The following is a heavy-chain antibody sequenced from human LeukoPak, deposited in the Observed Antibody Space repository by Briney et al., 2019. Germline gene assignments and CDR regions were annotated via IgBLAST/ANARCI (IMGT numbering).Heavy chain of an antibody. D-gene: IGHD3-3*02. CDR2: IIPIFGTA. CDR1: GGTFSSYA. V-gene: IGHV1-69*13. CDR3: ARDREDRIFGVVIITPN. Sequence: SVKVSCKASGGTFSSYAISWVRQAPGQGLKWMGGIIPIFGTANYAQKFQGRVTITADESTSTAYMELSSLRSEDTAVYYCARDREDRIFGVVIITPNWGQGTLVTVSS. J-gene: IGHJ4*02.